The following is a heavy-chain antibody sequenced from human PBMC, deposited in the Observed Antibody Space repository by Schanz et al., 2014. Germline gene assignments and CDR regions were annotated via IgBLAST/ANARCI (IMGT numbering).Heavy chain of an antibody. Sequence: QVQLVESGGGLVKPGGSLRLSCAASGFTFSIYGMNWIRQAPGKGLEWLSYISRDGTTSYYADSVKGRFTISRDNAKNSLYLEMTSLRGEDTAVYYCARENLNWEAFDIWGQGTVVTVSS. CDR3: ARENLNWEAFDI. D-gene: IGHD7-27*01. J-gene: IGHJ3*02. V-gene: IGHV3-11*01. CDR2: ISRDGTTS. CDR1: GFTFSIYG.